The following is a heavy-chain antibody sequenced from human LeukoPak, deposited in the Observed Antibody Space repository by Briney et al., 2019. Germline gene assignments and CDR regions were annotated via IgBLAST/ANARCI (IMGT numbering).Heavy chain of an antibody. CDR3: ARGTPSSSGWLYYGMDA. CDR1: GFTFSSYS. CDR2: ISSSSSYI. Sequence: PGGSLRLSCAASGFTFSSYSMNWVRQAPGKGLEWVSSISSSSSYIYYADSVKGRFTISRDNAKNSLYLQMNSLRAEDTAVYYCARGTPSSSGWLYYGMDAWGQGTTVTVSS. V-gene: IGHV3-21*01. D-gene: IGHD6-19*01. J-gene: IGHJ6*02.